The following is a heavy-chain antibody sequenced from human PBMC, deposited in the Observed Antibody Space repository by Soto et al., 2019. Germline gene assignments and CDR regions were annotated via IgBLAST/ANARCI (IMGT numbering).Heavy chain of an antibody. CDR1: GGSISSGGYY. J-gene: IGHJ1*01. Sequence: QVQLQESGPGLVKPSQTLSLTCTVSGGSISSGGYYWSWIRQHPGKGLEWIGYIYYSRSTYYNPSLKSRVTISVDTSKNQFSLKLSSVTAADTAVYYCAIYDSSGSRGFQHWGQGTLVTVSS. D-gene: IGHD3-22*01. V-gene: IGHV4-31*03. CDR3: AIYDSSGSRGFQH. CDR2: IYYSRST.